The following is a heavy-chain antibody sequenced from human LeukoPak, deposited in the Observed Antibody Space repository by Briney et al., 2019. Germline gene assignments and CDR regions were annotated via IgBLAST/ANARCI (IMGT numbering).Heavy chain of an antibody. J-gene: IGHJ4*02. D-gene: IGHD3-22*01. V-gene: IGHV3-30*18. CDR2: ISYDGSNK. CDR1: GFTFSSYG. CDR3: AKDRFSYDSSGYLDY. Sequence: PGGSLRLSCAASGFTFSSYGMHWVRQAPGKGLEWVAVISYDGSNKYYADSVKGRFTISRDNSKNTLYLQMNSLRAEDTAVYYCAKDRFSYDSSGYLDYWGQGTLVTVSS.